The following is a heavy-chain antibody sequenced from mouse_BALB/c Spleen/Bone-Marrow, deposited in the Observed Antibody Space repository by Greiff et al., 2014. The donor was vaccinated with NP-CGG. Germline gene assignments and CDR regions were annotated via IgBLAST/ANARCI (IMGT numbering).Heavy chain of an antibody. Sequence: VQGVESGAELVKPGASVKLSCKASGYTFTSYYMYWVKQRPGQGLEWFGEINPSNGGTNFNEKLKNKATLTVDKSSSTAYMQLSSLTSEDSTVYYCSRGRRDALDYWGQGTSVTVSS. J-gene: IGHJ4*01. CDR2: INPSNGGT. CDR1: GYTFTSYY. CDR3: SRGRRDALDY. V-gene: IGHV1S81*02.